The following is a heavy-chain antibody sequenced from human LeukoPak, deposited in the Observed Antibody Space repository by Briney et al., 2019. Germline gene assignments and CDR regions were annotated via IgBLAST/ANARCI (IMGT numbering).Heavy chain of an antibody. J-gene: IGHJ4*02. CDR2: IRSKAYGGTA. CDR1: GFTFGDYA. V-gene: IGHV3-49*04. CDR3: TKSGTAIVGTTAAYYFDY. D-gene: IGHD1-26*01. Sequence: GGSLRLSCTASGFTFGDYAMSWVRQAPGKGLEWVGFIRSKAYGGTAEYAASVKGRFTISRDDSKSIAYLQMNSLRTEDTAVYYCTKSGTAIVGTTAAYYFDYWGQGTLVTVSS.